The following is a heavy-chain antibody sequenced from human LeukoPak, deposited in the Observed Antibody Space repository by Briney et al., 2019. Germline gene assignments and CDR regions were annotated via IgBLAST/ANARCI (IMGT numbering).Heavy chain of an antibody. CDR2: ISAYNGNT. D-gene: IGHD6-19*01. J-gene: IGHJ4*02. CDR1: DYTFASHG. Sequence: ASVKVSCKASDYTFASHGFSWVRQAPGQGLEWMGWISAYNGNTAYAQKLQARVTMTTDTSTSTAYMELRSLRSEDTAVYYCVKESGAVFGPDYFDSWGQGTLVTASS. CDR3: VKESGAVFGPDYFDS. V-gene: IGHV1-18*01.